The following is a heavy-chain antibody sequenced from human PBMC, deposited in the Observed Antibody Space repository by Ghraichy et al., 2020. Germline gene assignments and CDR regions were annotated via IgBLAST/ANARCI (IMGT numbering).Heavy chain of an antibody. CDR2: IDWDDDK. D-gene: IGHD3-16*01. V-gene: IGHV2-70*04. CDR3: ARSVGGDGWFDP. CDR1: GFSLTTTGMR. J-gene: IGHJ5*02. Sequence: SGPTLVKPTQTLTLPCTFSGFSLTTTGMRVSWIRQTPGKALEWLARIDWDDDKFYSTSLRTRLTISKDTSKNQVVLTMTNLDPVDTATYYCARSVGGDGWFDPWCQGTLVTVSS.